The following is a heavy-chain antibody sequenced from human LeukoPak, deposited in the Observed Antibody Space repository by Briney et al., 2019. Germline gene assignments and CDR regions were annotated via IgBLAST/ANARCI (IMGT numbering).Heavy chain of an antibody. CDR1: GYTFTAHY. D-gene: IGHD2-2*01. CDR3: ARGVTGRYCSSTSCHWRAWFDP. V-gene: IGHV1-69*13. J-gene: IGHJ5*02. CDR2: IIPIFGTA. Sequence: ASVKVSCKASGYTFTAHYIHWVRQAPGQGLEWMGGIIPIFGTANYAQKFQGRVTITADESTSTAYMELSSLRSEDTAVYYCARGVTGRYCSSTSCHWRAWFDPWGQGTLVAVSS.